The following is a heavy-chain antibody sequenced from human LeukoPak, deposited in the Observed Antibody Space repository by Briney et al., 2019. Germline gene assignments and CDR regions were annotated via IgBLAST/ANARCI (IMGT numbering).Heavy chain of an antibody. CDR3: ASGGFLRN. Sequence: PGGSLRLSCAGSGFTFSSYWMSWIRQAPGKGPEWVANIKQDGREKHYVDSVKGRFTISRDNAKSSLYLQMNSLRAEDTAVYYCASGGFLRNWGQGTLVTVSS. D-gene: IGHD2/OR15-2a*01. CDR1: GFTFSSYW. CDR2: IKQDGREK. J-gene: IGHJ4*02. V-gene: IGHV3-7*01.